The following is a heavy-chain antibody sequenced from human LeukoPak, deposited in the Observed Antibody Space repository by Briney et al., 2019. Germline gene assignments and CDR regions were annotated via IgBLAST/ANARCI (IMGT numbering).Heavy chain of an antibody. Sequence: PGGSLRLSCAASGFSFNTYNMNWVRQAPGKGLEWLSYISSDSRTIYYADSVKGRFTISRDNVKNSLYLQMNSLRAGDTAVYYCARDSPGPTHEYSFDYWGQGTLVTVSS. V-gene: IGHV3-48*01. J-gene: IGHJ4*02. CDR2: ISSDSRTI. CDR3: ARDSPGPTHEYSFDY. CDR1: GFSFNTYN.